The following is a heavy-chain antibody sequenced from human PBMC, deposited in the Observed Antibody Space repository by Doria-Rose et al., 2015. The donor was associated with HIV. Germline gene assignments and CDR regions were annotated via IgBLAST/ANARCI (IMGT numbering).Heavy chain of an antibody. CDR2: IYRSGST. D-gene: IGHD2-15*01. CDR3: AREGIVVGSWFDP. CDR1: GGSISSGDYY. Sequence: QVQLQESGPGLVKPSQTLSLTCTVSGGSISSGDYYWSWIRQSPVKGLEWIAYIYRSGSTYHNPSLRSRLTISIDTSKNQCSLKLSSVTAADTAVYYCAREGIVVGSWFDPWGQGTLVSVSS. J-gene: IGHJ5*02. V-gene: IGHV4-30-4*01.